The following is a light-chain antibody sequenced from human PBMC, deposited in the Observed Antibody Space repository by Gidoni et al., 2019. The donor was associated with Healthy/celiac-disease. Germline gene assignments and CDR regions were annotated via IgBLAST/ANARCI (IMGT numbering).Light chain of an antibody. Sequence: EIVLPQSPANLSLSPGERATLSCRASQSVSSYLAWYQQKPGQAPRLLIYDASNRATGIPARFSGSGSGTDFTLTSSSLEPEDFAVYYCQQRSNWPKLTFGGXTKVEIK. CDR2: DAS. J-gene: IGKJ4*01. CDR3: QQRSNWPKLT. V-gene: IGKV3-11*01. CDR1: QSVSSY.